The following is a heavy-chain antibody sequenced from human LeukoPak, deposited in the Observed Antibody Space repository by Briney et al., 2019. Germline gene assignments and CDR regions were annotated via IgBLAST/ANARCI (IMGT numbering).Heavy chain of an antibody. D-gene: IGHD5-12*01. CDR1: GGTFSSYA. J-gene: IGHJ4*02. V-gene: IGHV1-69*04. Sequence: SVKVSCRASGGTFSSYAISWVRQAPGQGLEWMGRIIPILGIANYAQKFQGRVTITADKSTSTAYMELSSLRSEDTAVYYCARAEGIVATIPLDYWGQGTLVTVSS. CDR2: IIPILGIA. CDR3: ARAEGIVATIPLDY.